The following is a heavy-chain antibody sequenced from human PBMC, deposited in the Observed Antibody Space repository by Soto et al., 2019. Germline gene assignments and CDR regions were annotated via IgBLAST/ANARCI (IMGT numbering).Heavy chain of an antibody. CDR3: ARDLGYYASDGYFDY. Sequence: GGSLRLSCAASGFTFSDYYMSWIRQAPGKGLEWVSYISSSGSIIYYADSVKGRFTISRDNAKNSLYLQLNSLRAEDTAVYYCARDLGYYASDGYFDYWGQGNLVTVSS. V-gene: IGHV3-11*01. J-gene: IGHJ4*02. CDR2: ISSSGSII. D-gene: IGHD3-22*01. CDR1: GFTFSDYY.